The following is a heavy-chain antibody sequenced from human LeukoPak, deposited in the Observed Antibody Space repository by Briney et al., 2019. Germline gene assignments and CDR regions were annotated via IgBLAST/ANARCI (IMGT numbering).Heavy chain of an antibody. D-gene: IGHD4-17*01. CDR3: ARGTTAYYFDY. CDR2: IYPGDSDT. Sequence: PGESLKISCKTSGFRFTTYWIGWVRQMPGKGLEWVGIIYPGDSDTKYSPSFQGQVTISADKSINTAYLQWSSLKASDNAMYYCARGTTAYYFDYWGQGTLVTVSS. V-gene: IGHV5-51*01. CDR1: GFRFTTYW. J-gene: IGHJ4*02.